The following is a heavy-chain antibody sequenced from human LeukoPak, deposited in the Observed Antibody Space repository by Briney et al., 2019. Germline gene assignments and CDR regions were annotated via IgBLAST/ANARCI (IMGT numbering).Heavy chain of an antibody. CDR2: IKHDGSVK. J-gene: IGHJ4*02. CDR3: AGTSYYFHY. V-gene: IGHV3-7*01. CDR1: GHTFTNSW. Sequence: GGSLRLSCAPPGHTFTNSWMSWVRQAPGKGLEWLANIKHDGSVKNYVDSVKGRFTISRDNAKNSVYLQMSSLRVEDTAVYFCAGTSYYFHYWGQGTLVTVSP.